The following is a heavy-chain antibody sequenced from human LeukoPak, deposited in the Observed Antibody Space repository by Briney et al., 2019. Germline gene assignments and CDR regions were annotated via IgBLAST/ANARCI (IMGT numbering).Heavy chain of an antibody. CDR2: ISSSSSYI. D-gene: IGHD5-24*01. V-gene: IGHV3-21*01. CDR1: GFTFSSYS. Sequence: GGSLRLSCAASGFTFSSYSMNWVRQAPGKGLEWVSSISSSSSYIYYADSVKGRFTISRDNAKNSLYLQMNSLRAEDTAVYYCARDMGRDGYNFGTYYFDYWGQGTLVTVSS. J-gene: IGHJ4*02. CDR3: ARDMGRDGYNFGTYYFDY.